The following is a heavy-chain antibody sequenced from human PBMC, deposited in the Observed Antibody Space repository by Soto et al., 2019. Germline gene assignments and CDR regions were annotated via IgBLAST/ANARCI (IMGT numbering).Heavy chain of an antibody. CDR3: ARGAGRGSYLKTNWFDP. CDR1: GGTFSSYA. Sequence: QVQLVQSGAEVTKPGSSVKVSCKASGGTFSSYAISWVRQAPGQGLEWMGGIIPIFGTANYAQKFQGRVTITADESTSTAYMELSSRRSEDTAVYYWARGAGRGSYLKTNWFDPWGQGTLVTVSS. CDR2: IIPIFGTA. D-gene: IGHD1-26*01. V-gene: IGHV1-69*01. J-gene: IGHJ5*02.